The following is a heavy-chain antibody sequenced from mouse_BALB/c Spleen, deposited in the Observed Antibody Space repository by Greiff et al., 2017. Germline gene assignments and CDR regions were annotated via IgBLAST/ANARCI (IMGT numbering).Heavy chain of an antibody. CDR3: AATTVEPYFDY. Sequence: QVQLQQPGAELVKPGASVKMSCKASGYTFTSYWMHWVKQRPGQGLEWIGYINPSTGYTEYNQKFKDKATLTADKSSSTAYMQLSSLTSEDSAVYYCAATTVEPYFDYWGQGTTLTVSS. V-gene: IGHV1S26*01. CDR1: GYTFTSYW. J-gene: IGHJ2*01. CDR2: INPSTGYT. D-gene: IGHD1-1*01.